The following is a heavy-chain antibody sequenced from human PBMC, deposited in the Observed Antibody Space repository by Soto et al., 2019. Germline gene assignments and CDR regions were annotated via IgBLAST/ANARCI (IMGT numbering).Heavy chain of an antibody. Sequence: KPSETLSLTCTVSGGSISSYYWSWIRQPPGKGLEWIGYIYYSGSTNYNPSLKSRVTISVDTSKNQFSLKLSSVTAADTAVYYCARYDYDRFDYWGQGTLVTVSS. CDR2: IYYSGST. CDR3: ARYDYDRFDY. CDR1: GGSISSYY. D-gene: IGHD3-22*01. J-gene: IGHJ4*02. V-gene: IGHV4-59*01.